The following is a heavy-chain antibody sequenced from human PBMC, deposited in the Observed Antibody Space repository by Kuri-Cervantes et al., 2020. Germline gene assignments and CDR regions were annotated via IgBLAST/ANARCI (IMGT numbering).Heavy chain of an antibody. CDR2: IKQDGSEK. V-gene: IGHV3-7*01. CDR3: AKERRDVTMNYGMDV. J-gene: IGHJ6*02. Sequence: GESLKISCAASGFTFSSYWMSWVRQAPGKGLEWVANIKQDGSEKYYVDSVKGRFTISRDNAKNSLYLQMNSLRAEDTAVYYCAKERRDVTMNYGMDVWGQGTTVTVSS. CDR1: GFTFSSYW. D-gene: IGHD4/OR15-4a*01.